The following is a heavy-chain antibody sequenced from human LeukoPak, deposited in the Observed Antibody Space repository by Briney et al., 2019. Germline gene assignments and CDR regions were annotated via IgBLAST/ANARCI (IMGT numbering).Heavy chain of an antibody. CDR1: GYTFTGYY. CDR2: INPNSGGT. CDR3: ARETTVVPAAKVFDY. Sequence: ASVKVSCKASGYTFTGYYMHWVRQAPGQGLEWMGWINPNSGGTNYAQKFQGRVTMTRDTPISTAYMELSRLRSDDTAVYYCARETTVVPAAKVFDYWGQGTLVTVSS. V-gene: IGHV1-2*02. J-gene: IGHJ4*02. D-gene: IGHD2-2*01.